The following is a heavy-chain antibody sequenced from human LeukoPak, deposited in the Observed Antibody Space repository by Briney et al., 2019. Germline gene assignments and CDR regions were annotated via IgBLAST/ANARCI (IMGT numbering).Heavy chain of an antibody. J-gene: IGHJ4*02. Sequence: GGCLSHSRPASGFIHSTEWLPGLRPAPGKGLEGVANIKPDGSDKHYVESVKGRFTICRDNAKTSLHLQLNSLRAEDTAVYHCVRAGSAADWGQGTLVTVSS. D-gene: IGHD6-13*01. CDR2: IKPDGSDK. V-gene: IGHV3-7*01. CDR1: GFIHSTEW. CDR3: VRAGSAAD.